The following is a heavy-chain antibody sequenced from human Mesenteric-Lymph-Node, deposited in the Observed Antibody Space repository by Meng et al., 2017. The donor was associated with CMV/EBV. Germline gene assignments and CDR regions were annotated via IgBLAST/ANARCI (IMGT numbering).Heavy chain of an antibody. CDR2: VNNDGSST. D-gene: IGHD4-17*01. CDR1: GFTFNSYW. V-gene: IGHV3-74*01. CDR3: ARDPYGARGGF. J-gene: IGHJ4*02. Sequence: GSLRLSCAASGFTFNSYWMHWVRQTPGKGLVWVSRVNNDGSSTTYADSVKGRFTISRDNAKNTMYLQMNSLRVEDTAVYYCARDPYGARGGFWGQGTLVTVSS.